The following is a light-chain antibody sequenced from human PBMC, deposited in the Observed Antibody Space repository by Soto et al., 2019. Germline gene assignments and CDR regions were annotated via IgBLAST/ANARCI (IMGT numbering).Light chain of an antibody. Sequence: EIVLTQSPGTLSLSPGERATLSCRASQNVNNNYLAWYQQKPGQAPRLLIYGASRRATDIPDRFSGSGSGTDFTLTISRLEPEDSAVYSCQQYGSAPLTFGGGTKVEIE. J-gene: IGKJ4*01. CDR1: QNVNNNY. CDR2: GAS. CDR3: QQYGSAPLT. V-gene: IGKV3-20*01.